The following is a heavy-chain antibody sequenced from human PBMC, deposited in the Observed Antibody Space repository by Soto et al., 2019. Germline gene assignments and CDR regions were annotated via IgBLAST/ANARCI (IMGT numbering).Heavy chain of an antibody. CDR2: IYHSGST. CDR3: ARSTAALSGYFDY. D-gene: IGHD6-6*01. CDR1: GGSISSGGYS. V-gene: IGHV4-30-2*01. Sequence: QLQLQESGSGLVKPSQTLSLTCAVSGGSISSGGYSWSWIRQPPGKGLEWIGYIYHSGSTYYNPSLKSQVTISVDRSKNQFSLKLSSVTAADTAVYYCARSTAALSGYFDYWGQGTLVTVSS. J-gene: IGHJ4*02.